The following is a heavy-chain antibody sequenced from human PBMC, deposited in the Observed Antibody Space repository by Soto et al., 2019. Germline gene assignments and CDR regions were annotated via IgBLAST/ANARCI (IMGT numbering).Heavy chain of an antibody. J-gene: IGHJ4*02. CDR3: ARADSSGWYLL. CDR2: IYYSGST. Sequence: SETLSLTCTVSGGSISSSSYYWGWIRQPPGKGLEWIGSIYYSGSTYYNPSLKSRVTISVDTSKNQFSLKLSSVTAADTAVYYCARADSSGWYLLWGQGTLVTVSS. D-gene: IGHD6-19*01. V-gene: IGHV4-39*01. CDR1: GGSISSSSYY.